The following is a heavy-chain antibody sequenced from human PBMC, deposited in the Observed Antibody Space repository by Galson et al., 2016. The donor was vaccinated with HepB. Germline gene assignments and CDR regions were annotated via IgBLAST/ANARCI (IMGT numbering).Heavy chain of an antibody. CDR1: GFTLSTYS. CDR2: ISRSSSTI. Sequence: SLRLSCAASGFTLSTYSMNWVRQAPGKGLEWVSYISRSSSTIYYADSVKGRFTIPRDNAKNSLYLQMNSLRDEDTAVYYCAGLIATRSGFWGQGTLVTVSS. D-gene: IGHD6-6*01. J-gene: IGHJ4*02. V-gene: IGHV3-48*02. CDR3: AGLIATRSGF.